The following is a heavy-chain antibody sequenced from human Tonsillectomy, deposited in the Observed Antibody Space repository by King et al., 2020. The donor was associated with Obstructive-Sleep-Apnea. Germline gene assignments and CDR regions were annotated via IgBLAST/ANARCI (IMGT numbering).Heavy chain of an antibody. V-gene: IGHV3-30*02. J-gene: IGHJ4*02. Sequence: VQLVESGGGVVQPGGSLRLSCAASGFTFSTYGMHCVRQAPGKGLDWGAFIRFYGSDQYYADSVKGRFTISRDNSGNTLYLLMNSLRTEDTAVYYCAKVRDIVVVVAATNFDYWGQGTLVTVSS. CDR1: GFTFSTYG. CDR3: AKVRDIVVVVAATNFDY. D-gene: IGHD2-15*01. CDR2: IRFYGSDQ.